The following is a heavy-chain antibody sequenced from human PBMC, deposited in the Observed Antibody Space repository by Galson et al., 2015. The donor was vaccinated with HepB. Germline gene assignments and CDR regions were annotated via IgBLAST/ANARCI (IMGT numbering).Heavy chain of an antibody. D-gene: IGHD3-10*01. CDR1: GFTFGTSW. CDR2: INQDGSEK. V-gene: IGHV3-7*03. Sequence: SLRLSCAASGFTFGTSWMSWVRQTPGKGLEWVANINQDGSEKNYVDSVKGRFTISRDNVKKSLYVQMNSLRAEDTAVYYCARVDLIWFGEKLSDAFDLWGQGTLVTVSS. CDR3: ARVDLIWFGEKLSDAFDL. J-gene: IGHJ3*01.